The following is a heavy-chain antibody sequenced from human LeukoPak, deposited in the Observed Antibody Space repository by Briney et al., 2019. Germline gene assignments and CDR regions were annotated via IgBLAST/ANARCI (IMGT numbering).Heavy chain of an antibody. D-gene: IGHD5-24*01. V-gene: IGHV1-18*01. CDR1: GYIITNYG. J-gene: IGHJ2*01. Sequence: ASVKVSCKASGYIITNYGITWVRQAPGQGLEWMGWISPYNGNADYAQKLQGRVTMTTDTSTTTAYMELRSLTSDDTAVYYCARGWLQPYWYFDLWGRGTLVTVSS. CDR2: ISPYNGNA. CDR3: ARGWLQPYWYFDL.